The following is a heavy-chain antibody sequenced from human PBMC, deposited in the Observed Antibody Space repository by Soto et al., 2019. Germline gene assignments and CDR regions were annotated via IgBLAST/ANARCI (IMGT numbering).Heavy chain of an antibody. J-gene: IGHJ4*02. CDR3: ARGDVFFSSTTFLDY. Sequence: ASVKVSCKASGYTFTGYYMHWVRQAPGQGLEWMGWINPNSGGTNYAQKFQGWVTMTRDTSISTAYMELSRLRSDDTAVYYCARGDVFFSSTTFLDYWGQGTLVTVSS. D-gene: IGHD2-2*01. V-gene: IGHV1-2*04. CDR1: GYTFTGYY. CDR2: INPNSGGT.